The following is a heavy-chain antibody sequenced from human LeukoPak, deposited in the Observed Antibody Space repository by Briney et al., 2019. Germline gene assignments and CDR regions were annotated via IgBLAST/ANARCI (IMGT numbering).Heavy chain of an antibody. CDR1: GFTFSSYS. Sequence: PGGSLRLSCAASGFTFSSYSMNWVRQAPGKGLEWVSVIYSGGSTYYADSVKGRFTISRDNSKNTLYLQMNSLRAEDTAVYYCARELRGPARAFDIWGQGTMVTVSS. CDR3: ARELRGPARAFDI. CDR2: IYSGGST. J-gene: IGHJ3*02. V-gene: IGHV3-66*01.